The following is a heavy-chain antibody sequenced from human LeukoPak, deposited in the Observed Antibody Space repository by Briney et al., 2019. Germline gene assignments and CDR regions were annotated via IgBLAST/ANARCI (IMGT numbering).Heavy chain of an antibody. Sequence: SETLSLTCTVSGGSISSYYWSWIRQPPGKGLEWIGYIYYSGSTNYNPSLKSRVTISVDTSKNQFSLKLSPVTAADTAVYYCARGPGDCGGDCYAIDYYYYMDVWGKGTTVTVSS. CDR1: GGSISSYY. J-gene: IGHJ6*03. V-gene: IGHV4-59*01. CDR2: IYYSGST. CDR3: ARGPGDCGGDCYAIDYYYYMDV. D-gene: IGHD2-21*02.